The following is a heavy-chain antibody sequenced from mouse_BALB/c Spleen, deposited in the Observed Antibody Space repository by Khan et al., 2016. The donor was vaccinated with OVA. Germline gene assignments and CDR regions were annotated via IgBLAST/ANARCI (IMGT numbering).Heavy chain of an antibody. CDR2: ISTYYGDA. D-gene: IGHD1-1*01. CDR3: ARGDYVYGYFDV. CDR1: GYTFTDYA. V-gene: IGHV1S137*01. Sequence: VQLQQSGAELVRPGVSVKISCKGSGYTFTDYAMHWVKQSHAKSLEWIGVISTYYGDATYNQKFKGKATMTVDKSSSTAYMELARLTSEDSAIYYCARGDYVYGYFDVWGAGTTVTVSS. J-gene: IGHJ1*01.